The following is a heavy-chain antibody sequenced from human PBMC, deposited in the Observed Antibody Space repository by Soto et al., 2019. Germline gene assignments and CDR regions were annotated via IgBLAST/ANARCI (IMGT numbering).Heavy chain of an antibody. V-gene: IGHV4-31*03. CDR3: ATYAEAAGGTGS. CDR1: GGSISSGYYH. Sequence: QVQLQESGPGLVEPSQTLSLTCTVSGGSISSGYYHWSWVRQLPGKGLEWIGYIRVSGYTQYNPSLQIRLTISVDASNNQFSLRLTSVTAADTAVYYCATYAEAAGGTGSWGQGTLVTVSS. CDR2: IRVSGYT. J-gene: IGHJ4*02. D-gene: IGHD6-13*01.